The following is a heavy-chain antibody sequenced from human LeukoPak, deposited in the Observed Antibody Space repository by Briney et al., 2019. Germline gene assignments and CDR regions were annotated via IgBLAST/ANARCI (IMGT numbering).Heavy chain of an antibody. Sequence: SETLSLTCTVSGGSISSGGYYWSWIRQHPGKGLEWIGYIYYSGSTYYNPSLKSRVTISVDTSKNQFSLKLSSVTAADTAVYYCARSPSSYYYDSLRAFDIWGQGTMVTVSS. CDR1: GGSISSGGYY. CDR3: ARSPSSYYYDSLRAFDI. V-gene: IGHV4-31*03. CDR2: IYYSGST. J-gene: IGHJ3*02. D-gene: IGHD3-22*01.